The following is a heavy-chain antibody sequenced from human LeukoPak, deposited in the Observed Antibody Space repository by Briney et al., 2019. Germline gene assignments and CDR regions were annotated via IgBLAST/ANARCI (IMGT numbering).Heavy chain of an antibody. J-gene: IGHJ6*02. V-gene: IGHV1-2*02. CDR2: INPNSGGT. CDR3: ARFPRTTGTTDLYGMDV. Sequence: SSVTVSCKPSGYTFTGYYMHWVRQAPGQGLDWMGWINPNSGGTNYAQKFQGTITITRNKSISPAYMELSSLRSDDTAVYYCARFPRTTGTTDLYGMDVWGQGTTVTVSS. CDR1: GYTFTGYY. D-gene: IGHD1-1*01.